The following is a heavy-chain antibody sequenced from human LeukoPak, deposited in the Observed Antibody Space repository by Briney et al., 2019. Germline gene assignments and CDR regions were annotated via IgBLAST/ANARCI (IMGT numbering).Heavy chain of an antibody. D-gene: IGHD4-23*01. CDR3: TREQDREASATVVGDY. V-gene: IGHV3-48*03. Sequence: GGSLRLSCVASGSTFSRFEMNWVRQAPGKGLEWISHISTGTYIAYTDSVKGRFTISRDNAKNSLFLQMNSLRAEDTAVYYCTREQDREASATVVGDYWGQGTLVTVSS. CDR1: GSTFSRFE. CDR2: ISTGTYI. J-gene: IGHJ4*02.